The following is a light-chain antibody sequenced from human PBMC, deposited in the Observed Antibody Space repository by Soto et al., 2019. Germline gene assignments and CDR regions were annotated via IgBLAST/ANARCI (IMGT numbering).Light chain of an antibody. J-gene: IGLJ1*01. Sequence: QSALTQPPSASGSPGHSVTISCTGTSSDVGGYNYVSWYQQHPGKAPKLMIYEVSKRPSGVPDRFSGSKSGNTASLTVSGLQAEDEADYYRSSYAGSNNFVFGTGTKVTVL. CDR1: SSDVGGYNY. V-gene: IGLV2-8*01. CDR3: SSYAGSNNFV. CDR2: EVS.